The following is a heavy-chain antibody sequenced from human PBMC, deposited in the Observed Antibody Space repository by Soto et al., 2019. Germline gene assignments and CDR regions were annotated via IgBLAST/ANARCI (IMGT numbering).Heavy chain of an antibody. J-gene: IGHJ6*02. Sequence: EVQLVESGGGLVQAGGSLRLFCAVSGFTFSSYEMNWVRKAPGKGLEWVSYIGTSGKTIYYADSVRGRFTISRDNAKNALYLQMNGLRAEDTAVYFCARDPAIYSGKFDYGLDVWGRGTTVTVSS. CDR2: IGTSGKTI. D-gene: IGHD4-4*01. CDR1: GFTFSSYE. CDR3: ARDPAIYSGKFDYGLDV. V-gene: IGHV3-48*03.